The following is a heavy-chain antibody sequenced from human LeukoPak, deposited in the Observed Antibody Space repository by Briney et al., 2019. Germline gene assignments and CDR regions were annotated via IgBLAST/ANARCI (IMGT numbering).Heavy chain of an antibody. CDR2: ISGSGGST. V-gene: IGHV3-23*01. CDR1: GFTFSSYA. Sequence: GGSLRLSCAASGFTFSSYAMSWVRQAPGKGLEWVSAISGSGGSTYYADSVKGRFTISRDNPKNTLYLQMDSLRAEDTAVYYCAKFEDSSPYYYYYYMDVWGKGTTVTVSS. J-gene: IGHJ6*03. D-gene: IGHD6-13*01. CDR3: AKFEDSSPYYYYYYMDV.